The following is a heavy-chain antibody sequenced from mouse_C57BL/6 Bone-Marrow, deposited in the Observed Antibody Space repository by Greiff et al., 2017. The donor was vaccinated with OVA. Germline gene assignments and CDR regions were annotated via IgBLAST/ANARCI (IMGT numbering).Heavy chain of an antibody. Sequence: EVKLVESGGGLVKPGGSLKLSCAASGFTFSSYAMSWVRQTPEKRLEWVATLSDGGRYTYYPDNVKGRFTISRDNAKNNLYLQMSHLKSEDTAMYYCARDSVYYFDYGGQGTTLTVSS. CDR2: LSDGGRYT. CDR3: ARDSVYYFDY. J-gene: IGHJ2*01. CDR1: GFTFSSYA. V-gene: IGHV5-4*01.